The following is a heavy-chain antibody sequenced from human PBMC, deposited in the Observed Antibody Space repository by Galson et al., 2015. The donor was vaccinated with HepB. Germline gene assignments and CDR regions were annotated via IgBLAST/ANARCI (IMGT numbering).Heavy chain of an antibody. D-gene: IGHD5-18*01. J-gene: IGHJ4*02. CDR2: ISSSSSYI. CDR1: GFTFSSYS. Sequence: SLRLSCAASGFTFSSYSMNWVRQAPGKGLEWVSSISSSSSYISYADSVKGRFTISRDNAKNSLYLQMNSLRAEDTAVYYCARYGSDSYGYEGGEDYWGQGTLVTVSS. V-gene: IGHV3-21*01. CDR3: ARYGSDSYGYEGGEDY.